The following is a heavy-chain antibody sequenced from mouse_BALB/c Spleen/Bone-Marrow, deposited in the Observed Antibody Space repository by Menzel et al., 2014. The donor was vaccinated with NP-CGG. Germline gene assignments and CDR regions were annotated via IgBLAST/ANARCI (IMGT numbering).Heavy chain of an antibody. Sequence: EVQLQQSGGGLVKPGGSLKLSCAASGFTFSSYTMSWVRQTPEKRLEWVATISSGGRYTYYPDSVKGRFTISRDNAKNVLYLQMSSLKSEDTAMYYCTRGGGYEWYFDVWGAGTTVTVST. CDR1: GFTFSSYT. CDR3: TRGGGYEWYFDV. J-gene: IGHJ1*01. CDR2: ISSGGRYT. D-gene: IGHD2-2*01. V-gene: IGHV5-6-4*01.